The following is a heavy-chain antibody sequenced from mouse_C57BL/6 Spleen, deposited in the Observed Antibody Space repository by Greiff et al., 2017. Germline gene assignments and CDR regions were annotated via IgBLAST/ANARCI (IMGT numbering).Heavy chain of an antibody. D-gene: IGHD1-1*01. CDR3: ARSDYYGSSYADY. J-gene: IGHJ2*01. CDR2: IDPSDSET. Sequence: VQLQQPGAELVRPGSSVKLSCKASGYTFTSYWMHWVKQRPIQGLEWIGNIDPSDSETHYNQKFQDKATLTVDQSSSTAYMQRSSLTSEDSAVYYCARSDYYGSSYADYWGQGTTLTVSS. V-gene: IGHV1-52*01. CDR1: GYTFTSYW.